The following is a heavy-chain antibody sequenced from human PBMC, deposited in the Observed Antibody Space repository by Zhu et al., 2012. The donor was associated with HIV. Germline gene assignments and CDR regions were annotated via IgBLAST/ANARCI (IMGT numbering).Heavy chain of an antibody. CDR3: ARGYGSGSYYHY. V-gene: IGHV4-34*01. D-gene: IGHD3-10*01. CDR2: INRSGDT. J-gene: IGHJ4*02. Sequence: GINRSGDTNYNPSLKSRVTISVDTSKNQFSLKLNSVTAADTAVYYCARGYGSGSYYHYWGQGTLVTVSS.